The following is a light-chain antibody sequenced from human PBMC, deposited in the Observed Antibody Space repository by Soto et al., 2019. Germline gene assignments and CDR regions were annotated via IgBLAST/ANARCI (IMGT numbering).Light chain of an antibody. J-gene: IGKJ5*01. CDR2: AAS. CDR1: EDISSY. Sequence: DMQMTQSPSTLSASVGDRGTITCRASEDISSYLVWYQQKPGAAPKLLIYAASALHSGVPSRFSGSGSGTDFTLTISSLHPEDFAVYFCQQFKNYPITLGQGTRLEIK. V-gene: IGKV1-9*01. CDR3: QQFKNYPIT.